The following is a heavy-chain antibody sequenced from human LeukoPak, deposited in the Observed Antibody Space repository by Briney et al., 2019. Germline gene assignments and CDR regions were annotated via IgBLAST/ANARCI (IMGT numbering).Heavy chain of an antibody. CDR3: AKGLKPAMASRSNYFDY. J-gene: IGHJ4*02. D-gene: IGHD2-8*01. CDR1: GFSFSNYA. Sequence: GGSLRLSCAASGFSFSNYAMNWVRQAPGKGLEWVSTITGSGGSTHYADSVKGRFTTSRDNSKNTLYLQMNSLRADDTAVYYCAKGLKPAMASRSNYFDYWGQGALVTVSS. V-gene: IGHV3-23*01. CDR2: ITGSGGST.